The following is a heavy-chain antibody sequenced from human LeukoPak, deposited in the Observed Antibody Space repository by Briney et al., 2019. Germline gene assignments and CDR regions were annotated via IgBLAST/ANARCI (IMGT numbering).Heavy chain of an antibody. CDR2: IYHGGST. CDR1: GGSFSGFY. D-gene: IGHD3-16*01. CDR3: ARLPRGLIRSY. V-gene: IGHV4-34*01. J-gene: IGHJ4*02. Sequence: SETLSLTCAVSGGSFSGFYWSWIRQPPGKGLEWIGTIYHGGSTDSYTGRTYYKSSLKSRVTISVDTSNNQFSLTMASVTAADTAVYYCARLPRGLIRSYWGQGTLVTVSS.